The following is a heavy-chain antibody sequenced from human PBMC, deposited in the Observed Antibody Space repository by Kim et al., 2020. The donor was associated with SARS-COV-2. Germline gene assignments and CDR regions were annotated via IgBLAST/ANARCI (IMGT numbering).Heavy chain of an antibody. CDR1: GDSISSSTYY. CDR3: ARLGPNWDKPMAS. Sequence: SETLSLTCTVSGDSISSSTYYWGWIRQPPGKGLEWIGTIYYTGSTYYNPSHKSRVTISAAMSNNQFSLKLSSVTAADTALYYCARLGPNWDKPMASWGQGTLVTVSS. CDR2: IYYTGST. V-gene: IGHV4-39*01. J-gene: IGHJ5*02. D-gene: IGHD7-27*01.